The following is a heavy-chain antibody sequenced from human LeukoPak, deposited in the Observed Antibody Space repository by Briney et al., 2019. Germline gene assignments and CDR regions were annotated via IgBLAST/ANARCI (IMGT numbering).Heavy chain of an antibody. CDR1: GGSISSYY. CDR2: IYYSGST. J-gene: IGHJ5*02. Sequence: SETLSLTCTVSGGSISSYYWSWIRQPPGKGLEWIGYIYYSGSTNYNPSLKSRVTISVDTSKNQFSLKLSSVTAADTAVYYCARQLGYCSSTSCRNWFDPWGQGTLVTVSS. CDR3: ARQLGYCSSTSCRNWFDP. V-gene: IGHV4-59*08. D-gene: IGHD2-2*01.